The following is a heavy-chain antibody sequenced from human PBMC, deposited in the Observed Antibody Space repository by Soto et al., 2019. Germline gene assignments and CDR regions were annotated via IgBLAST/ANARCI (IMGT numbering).Heavy chain of an antibody. V-gene: IGHV3-33*01. CDR3: ARDPSHGSGSYLDY. Sequence: GGSLRLSCIASGFSFNNYGMHWVRQAPGKGLEWVAVIWYDGTNKYYADSVKGRFTISRDNSKNTLYLQMSSLRAEDTAVYFCARDPSHGSGSYLDYWGQGALVTVSS. J-gene: IGHJ4*02. CDR1: GFSFNNYG. D-gene: IGHD3-10*01. CDR2: IWYDGTNK.